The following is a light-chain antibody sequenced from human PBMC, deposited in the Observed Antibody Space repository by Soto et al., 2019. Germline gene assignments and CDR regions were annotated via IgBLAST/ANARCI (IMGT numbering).Light chain of an antibody. J-gene: IGKJ4*01. CDR1: QGISNW. CDR3: QQASSLPRT. CDR2: SAS. Sequence: DIQMTQSPSSVSASVGDRVTITCRASQGISNWVAWYQQKPGKAPKLLIYSASTLLPGVPSRFGGSGSGTEFTLSIGSLQPDDFATYSCQQASSLPRTLGGGTKVDFK. V-gene: IGKV1-12*01.